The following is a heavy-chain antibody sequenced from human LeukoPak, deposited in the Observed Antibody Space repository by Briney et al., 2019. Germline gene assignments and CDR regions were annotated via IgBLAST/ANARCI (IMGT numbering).Heavy chain of an antibody. CDR1: GGSISTSNW. V-gene: IGHV4-4*02. CDR3: ARFIVTAAGTAFDY. Sequence: PSETLSLTCAVSGGSISTSNWWSWVRQPPGKGLEWIGYIYYSGSTNYNPSLKSRDTISVDTSKNQFSLKLSSVTAADTAVYYCARFIVTAAGTAFDYWGQGTLVTVSS. D-gene: IGHD6-13*01. CDR2: IYYSGST. J-gene: IGHJ4*02.